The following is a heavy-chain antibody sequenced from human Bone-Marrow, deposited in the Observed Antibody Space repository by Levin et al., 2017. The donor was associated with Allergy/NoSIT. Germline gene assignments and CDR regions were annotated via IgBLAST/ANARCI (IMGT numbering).Heavy chain of an antibody. J-gene: IGHJ4*02. CDR3: ARGARYYYDSSGYPKNYDY. CDR2: MNPNSGNT. Sequence: GESLKISCKASGYTFTSYDINWVRQATGQGLEWMGWMNPNSGNTGYAQKFQGRATMTRNTSISTAYMELSSLRSEDTAVYYCARGARYYYDSSGYPKNYDYWGQGTLVTVSS. V-gene: IGHV1-8*01. D-gene: IGHD3-22*01. CDR1: GYTFTSYD.